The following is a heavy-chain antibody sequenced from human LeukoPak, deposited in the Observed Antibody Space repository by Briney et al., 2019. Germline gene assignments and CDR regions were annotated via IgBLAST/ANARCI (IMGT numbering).Heavy chain of an antibody. J-gene: IGHJ6*02. Sequence: GGSLRLSCAASGFTFSSYGMHWVRQAPGKGLEWVAVIWYDGSNKYYADSVKGRFTISRDNSKNTLYLQMNSLRAEDTAVYYCAREAYDFWSGYLRPGPGLYGVDVWGQGTTVTVSS. CDR1: GFTFSSYG. D-gene: IGHD3-3*01. CDR2: IWYDGSNK. V-gene: IGHV3-33*01. CDR3: AREAYDFWSGYLRPGPGLYGVDV.